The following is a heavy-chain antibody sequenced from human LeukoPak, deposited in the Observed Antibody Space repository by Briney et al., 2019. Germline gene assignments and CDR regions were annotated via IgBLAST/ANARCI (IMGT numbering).Heavy chain of an antibody. CDR3: ARSPDDILTGYYYSSSPHDNWFDP. V-gene: IGHV1-69*04. J-gene: IGHJ5*02. Sequence: SVKVSCKASGGTFSSYAISWVRQAPGQGLEWMGRIIPILGIANYAQKFQGRVTITADKSTSTAYMELSSLRSEDTAVYYCARSPDDILTGYYYSSSPHDNWFDPWGQGTLVTVSS. CDR1: GGTFSSYA. D-gene: IGHD3-9*01. CDR2: IIPILGIA.